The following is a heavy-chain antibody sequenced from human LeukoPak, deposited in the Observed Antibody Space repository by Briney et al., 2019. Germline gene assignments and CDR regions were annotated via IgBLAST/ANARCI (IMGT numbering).Heavy chain of an antibody. Sequence: GGSLRLSCAASGFTFSSYSMNWVRQAPGKGLEWISYISSRGRTKYYADSVKGRFTISRDNAKDSLYLQMNSLRDDDTAVYYCAREYRGGSPIDYWGQGTLVTVSS. CDR2: ISSRGRTK. D-gene: IGHD3-10*01. J-gene: IGHJ4*02. V-gene: IGHV3-48*02. CDR3: AREYRGGSPIDY. CDR1: GFTFSSYS.